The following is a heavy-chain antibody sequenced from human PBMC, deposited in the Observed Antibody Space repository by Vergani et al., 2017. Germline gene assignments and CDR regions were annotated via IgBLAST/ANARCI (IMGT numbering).Heavy chain of an antibody. CDR3: ARDQTGDYSDAFDI. CDR2: IYSGGST. Sequence: VQLVESGGGVVQPGRSLRLSCAASGFTVSSNYMSWVRQAPGKGLEWVSVIYSGGSTYYADSVKGRFTISRDNSKNTLYLQMNSLRAEDTAVYYCARDQTGDYSDAFDIWGQGTMVTVSS. J-gene: IGHJ3*02. CDR1: GFTVSSNY. V-gene: IGHV3-66*01. D-gene: IGHD7-27*01.